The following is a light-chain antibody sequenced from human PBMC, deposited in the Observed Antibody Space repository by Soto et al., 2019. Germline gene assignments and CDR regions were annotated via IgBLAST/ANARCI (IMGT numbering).Light chain of an antibody. V-gene: IGLV1-40*01. CDR1: SXDIGAGFD. J-gene: IGLJ1*01. Sequence: QSVLTQPPSVSGAPGQRVTISCSGSSXDIGAGFDVHWYQHLPGTAPKLLIYGNTNRPSGVPGRFSGSKSGTSASLVISGLQAEDEADYYCQSYENSRTGFYVFGTGTKVT. CDR2: GNT. CDR3: QSYENSRTGFYV.